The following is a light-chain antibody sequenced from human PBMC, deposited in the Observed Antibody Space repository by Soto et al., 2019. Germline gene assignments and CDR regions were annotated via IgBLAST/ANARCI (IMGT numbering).Light chain of an antibody. CDR3: SSYVSTKSDV. CDR2: EVN. Sequence: QSALTQPPSASGSPGQSVTISCTGTSSDVGVYNYVSWYQQYPGKAPQLVIYEVNKRPSGVPDRFSGSKSGNTASLTVCGLQAEDEAYYYCSSYVSTKSDVFGTGTKLTVL. CDR1: SSDVGVYNY. J-gene: IGLJ1*01. V-gene: IGLV2-8*01.